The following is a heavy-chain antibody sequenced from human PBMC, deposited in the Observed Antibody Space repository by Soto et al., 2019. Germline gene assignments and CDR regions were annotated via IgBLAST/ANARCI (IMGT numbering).Heavy chain of an antibody. D-gene: IGHD3-3*01. CDR1: GDSISNTNW. CDR2: IYHSGST. CDR3: AKRSLRRLRFVETH. V-gene: IGHV4-4*02. Sequence: QVQLQESGPGLVRPSGTLSLTYTVSGDSISNTNWWSWVRQPPGKGLEWIGEIYHSGSTNYNPSLKSRVSISVDKSKNQFSLNLTSVTAADTAVYFCAKRSLRRLRFVETHWGQGTLVTVSS. J-gene: IGHJ4*02.